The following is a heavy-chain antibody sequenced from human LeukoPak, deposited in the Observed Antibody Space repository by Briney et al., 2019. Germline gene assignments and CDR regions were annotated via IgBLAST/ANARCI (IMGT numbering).Heavy chain of an antibody. J-gene: IGHJ4*02. CDR2: INQDGSVK. D-gene: IGHD3-9*01. Sequence: GGSLRLSCTASGFSSNRYWMNWVRQAPGKGLEWVANINQDGSVKYSVDSVKGRFTISSDNAKTSAYLQMNSLRAEDTAVYYCAVGVGWLIDYWGQGIQVTVSS. CDR1: GFSSNRYW. V-gene: IGHV3-7*01. CDR3: AVGVGWLIDY.